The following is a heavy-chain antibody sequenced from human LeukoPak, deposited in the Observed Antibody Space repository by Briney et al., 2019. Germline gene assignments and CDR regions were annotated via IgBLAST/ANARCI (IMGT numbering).Heavy chain of an antibody. Sequence: SETLSLTCTVSGGSISSGSYYWSWIRQPAGKGLEWIGRIHTSGSTNYNPSLKSRVTISVDTSKNQFSLKLSSVTAADTAVYYCAREVGATTFDYWGQGTLVTVSS. D-gene: IGHD1-26*01. CDR1: GGSISSGSYY. J-gene: IGHJ4*02. CDR3: AREVGATTFDY. CDR2: IHTSGST. V-gene: IGHV4-61*02.